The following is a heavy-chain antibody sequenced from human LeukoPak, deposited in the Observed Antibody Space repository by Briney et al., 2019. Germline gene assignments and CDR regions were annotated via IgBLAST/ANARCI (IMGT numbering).Heavy chain of an antibody. V-gene: IGHV4-4*07. D-gene: IGHD6-19*01. J-gene: IGHJ4*02. Sequence: PSEALSLTCTVSGGSISSYYWSWIRQPAGRGLEWIGRIHTSGSTNYNPSLESRLTMSGDTSKNLFSLRLTSVTAADTAIYYCARDEGSGWYAYWGQGTLVTVSS. CDR1: GGSISSYY. CDR3: ARDEGSGWYAY. CDR2: IHTSGST.